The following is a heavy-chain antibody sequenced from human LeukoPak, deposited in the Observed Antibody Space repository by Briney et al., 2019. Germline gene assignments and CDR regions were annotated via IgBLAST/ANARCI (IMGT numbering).Heavy chain of an antibody. J-gene: IGHJ4*02. D-gene: IGHD2-21*01. CDR2: IYYSGST. CDR1: GGSISSYY. CDR3: ARASAHCSSFDY. Sequence: SETLSLTCTVSGGSISSYYWSWIRQPPGKGLEWVGYIYYSGSTNYNPSLKSRVTISVDTSKNQFSLKLSSVTAADTAVYYCARASAHCSSFDYWGQGTLVTVSS. V-gene: IGHV4-59*01.